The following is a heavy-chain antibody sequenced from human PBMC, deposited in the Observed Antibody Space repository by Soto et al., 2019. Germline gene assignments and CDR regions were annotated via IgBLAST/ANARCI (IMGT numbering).Heavy chain of an antibody. CDR1: GYTFTSYD. CDR3: ARGGVYAIGRWYLDL. J-gene: IGHJ2*01. Sequence: QVQLVKSGAEVKKPGAPVKVPCKASGYTFTSYDINWVRQATGQGLEWMGWMNPNSGNTGYAQKFQGRVTMTRNTSISTAYMELSGLRSEDTAVYYCARGGVYAIGRWYLDLWGRGTLVTVSS. CDR2: MNPNSGNT. V-gene: IGHV1-8*01. D-gene: IGHD2-8*01.